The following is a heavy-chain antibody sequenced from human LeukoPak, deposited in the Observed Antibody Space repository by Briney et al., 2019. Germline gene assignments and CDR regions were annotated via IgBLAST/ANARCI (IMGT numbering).Heavy chain of an antibody. V-gene: IGHV1-2*02. J-gene: IGHJ1*01. CDR2: IDPNSGGT. CDR1: GYTFTAHY. D-gene: IGHD2-15*01. CDR3: ARDSYYCSGGSCYVSFPGYFQH. Sequence: ASVKVSCRASGYTFTAHYIHWVRQAPGQGLEWMGWIDPNSGGTNYAQKFLGSVTMTGDTSINTAFMELNRLRSDDTAIYYCARDSYYCSGGSCYVSFPGYFQHWGEGTLVTVSS.